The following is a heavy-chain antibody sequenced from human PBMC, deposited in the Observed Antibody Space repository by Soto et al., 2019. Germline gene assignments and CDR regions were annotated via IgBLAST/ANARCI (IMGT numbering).Heavy chain of an antibody. CDR2: IYHSGST. CDR3: ARGVIDYSNRGVYYYYYGMDV. CDR1: GGSISSGGYS. V-gene: IGHV4-30-2*01. J-gene: IGHJ6*02. D-gene: IGHD4-4*01. Sequence: SETLSLTCAVSGGSISSGGYSWSWIRQPPGKGLEWIGYIYHSGSTYYNPSLKSRVTISVDRSKNQFSLKLSSVTAADTAVYYCARGVIDYSNRGVYYYYYGMDVWGQGTTVTVSS.